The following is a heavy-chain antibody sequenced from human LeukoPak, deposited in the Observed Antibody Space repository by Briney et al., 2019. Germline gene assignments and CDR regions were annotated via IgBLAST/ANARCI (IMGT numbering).Heavy chain of an antibody. CDR2: IWYDGSHE. CDR1: GFTFSNYA. CDR3: ARDRIAAAGTPYY. V-gene: IGHV3-33*01. J-gene: IGHJ4*02. Sequence: GGSLRLSCTASGFTFSNYAMHWVRQVPGKGLEWVAVIWYDGSHEYYADSVKGRFTISRDNSKNTLYLQMNSLRAEDAAVYYCARDRIAAAGTPYYWGQGTLVTVSS. D-gene: IGHD6-13*01.